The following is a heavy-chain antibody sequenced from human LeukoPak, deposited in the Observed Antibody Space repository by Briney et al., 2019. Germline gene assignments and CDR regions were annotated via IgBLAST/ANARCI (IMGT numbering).Heavy chain of an antibody. V-gene: IGHV3-74*01. CDR1: GFTFSRYW. CDR2: ISADGSVT. CDR3: ATAGGDGSRMGFDP. J-gene: IGHJ5*02. D-gene: IGHD2-15*01. Sequence: GGSLRLSCADSGFTFSRYWMHWVRQTPGKGLVWVSCISADGSVTRYADSVKGRFTISRDNTKSTLYLQMHSLRVEDTAVYYCATAGGDGSRMGFDPWGQGTLVTVSS.